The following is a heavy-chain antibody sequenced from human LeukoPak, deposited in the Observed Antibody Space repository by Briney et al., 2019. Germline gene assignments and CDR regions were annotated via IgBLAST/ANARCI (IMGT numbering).Heavy chain of an antibody. CDR2: INPNSGGT. D-gene: IGHD3-22*01. CDR3: ARAELWDYSDSSGYHNGAFDI. Sequence: ASVKVSCKASGYTFTGYYMHWVRQAPGQGLEWMGWINPNSGGTNYAQKFQGRVTMTRDTSISTAYMELSRLRSDDTAVYYCARAELWDYSDSSGYHNGAFDIWGQGTMVTVSS. CDR1: GYTFTGYY. V-gene: IGHV1-2*02. J-gene: IGHJ3*02.